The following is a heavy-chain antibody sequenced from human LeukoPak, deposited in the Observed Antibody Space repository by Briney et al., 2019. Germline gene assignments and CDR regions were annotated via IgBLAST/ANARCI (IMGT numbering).Heavy chain of an antibody. CDR3: AKLSIAAAGMIFDY. Sequence: GRSLRLSCAASGFTFSSYGMHWVRQAPGKGLEWVAVISYGGSNKYYADSVKGRFTISRDNSKNTLYLQMNSLRAEDTAVYYCAKLSIAAAGMIFDYWGQGTLVTVSS. D-gene: IGHD6-13*01. V-gene: IGHV3-30*18. CDR1: GFTFSSYG. J-gene: IGHJ4*02. CDR2: ISYGGSNK.